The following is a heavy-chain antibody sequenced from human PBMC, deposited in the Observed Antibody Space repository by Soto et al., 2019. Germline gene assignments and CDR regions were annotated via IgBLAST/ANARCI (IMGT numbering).Heavy chain of an antibody. CDR2: SIPIFGTA. CDR3: ARGRGYSGDDHYYYFDMDV. Sequence: QVQLVQSGAEVKKPGSSVKVSCKASGGTFNNYPITWVRQAPGEGLEWMGGSIPIFGTANYAQKFQGRVTIRADERTSTAYMELSRLRSEATGVYYCARGRGYSGDDHYYYFDMDVWGKGTTVPVSS. CDR1: GGTFNNYP. V-gene: IGHV1-69*01. J-gene: IGHJ6*04. D-gene: IGHD5-12*01.